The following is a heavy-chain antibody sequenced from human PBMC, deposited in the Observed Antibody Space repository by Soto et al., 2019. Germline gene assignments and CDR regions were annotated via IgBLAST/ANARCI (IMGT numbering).Heavy chain of an antibody. Sequence: ESGGGLIRPGGSLRLSCAASGFVISNSYMAWVRQAPGKGLEWVSTIYARGATFYADAVKGRFTISRDDPKNSLLLQMRSLRVEDTAIYYCARVPTYTRGLDVWGQGALVTVSS. J-gene: IGHJ4*02. D-gene: IGHD2-2*01. V-gene: IGHV3-53*01. CDR3: ARVPTYTRGLDV. CDR1: GFVISNSY. CDR2: IYARGAT.